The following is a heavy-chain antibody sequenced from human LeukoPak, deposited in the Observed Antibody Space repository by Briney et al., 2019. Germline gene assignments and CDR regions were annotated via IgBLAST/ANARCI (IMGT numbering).Heavy chain of an antibody. J-gene: IGHJ5*02. CDR3: ARDWSPDAAAGLNWFDP. D-gene: IGHD6-13*01. CDR1: GYTFTGYC. CDR2: INPNSGGT. Sequence: ASVKVSCKASGYTFTGYCMHWVRQAPGQGLEWMGWINPNSGGTNYAQKFQGRVTMTRDTSISTAYMELSRLRSDDTAVYYCARDWSPDAAAGLNWFDPWGQGTLVTVSS. V-gene: IGHV1-2*02.